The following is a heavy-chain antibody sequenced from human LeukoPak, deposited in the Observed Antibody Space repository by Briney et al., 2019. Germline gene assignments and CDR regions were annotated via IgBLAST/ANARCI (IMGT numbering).Heavy chain of an antibody. J-gene: IGHJ4*02. V-gene: IGHV1-18*01. CDR2: ISAYNGNT. CDR1: GGTFNSFG. CDR3: ARDSSGYYYPDFDY. D-gene: IGHD3-22*01. Sequence: ASVKVSCKASGGTFNSFGISWVRQAPGQGLEWMGWISAYNGNTNYAQKLQGRVTMTTDTSTSTAYMELRSLRSDDTAVYYCARDSSGYYYPDFDYWGQGTLVTVSS.